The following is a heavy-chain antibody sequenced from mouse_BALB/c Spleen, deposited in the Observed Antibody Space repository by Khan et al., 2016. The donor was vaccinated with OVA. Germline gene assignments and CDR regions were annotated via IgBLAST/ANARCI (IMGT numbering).Heavy chain of an antibody. V-gene: IGHV1-20*02. CDR2: INPHIGET. CDR1: GYSFTGYF. Sequence: EVQLQQSGPELVKPGASVKISCKASGYSFTGYFMNWVMQSHGKSLEWIGRINPHIGETLYNQKFKGKATLTVDESSSTVYMDLRSLASEEAAIYCCARTDGSDFDYWGQGTTLTVSS. D-gene: IGHD1-1*01. J-gene: IGHJ2*01. CDR3: ARTDGSDFDY.